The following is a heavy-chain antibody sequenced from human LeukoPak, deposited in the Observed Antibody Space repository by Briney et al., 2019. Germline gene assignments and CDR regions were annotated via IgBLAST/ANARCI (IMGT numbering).Heavy chain of an antibody. V-gene: IGHV5-51*01. CDR3: ARTGYSSGWYGGFDI. Sequence: GESLKISCKGSGYSFTNYWIGWVRQMSGKGLEWMGIVYPGDSDTRYSPSFQGQVTISADKSIITAYLQWSSLKASDTAMYYCARTGYSSGWYGGFDIWGQGTLVTVSS. J-gene: IGHJ3*02. CDR2: VYPGDSDT. D-gene: IGHD6-19*01. CDR1: GYSFTNYW.